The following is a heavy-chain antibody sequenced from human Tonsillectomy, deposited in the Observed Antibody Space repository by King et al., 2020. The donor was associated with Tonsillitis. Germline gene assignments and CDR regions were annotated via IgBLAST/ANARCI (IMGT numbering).Heavy chain of an antibody. CDR1: GFTFSDYY. CDR3: AGAYYYDSSGYYPNAFDI. CDR2: ISSSSSYT. V-gene: IGHV3-11*05. Sequence: VQLVESGGGLVKPGGSLRLSCAASGFTFSDYYMSWIRQAPGKGLEWVSYISSSSSYTNYADSVKGRFTISRDNAKHSLYLQMNSLRAEDTAVYYCAGAYYYDSSGYYPNAFDIWGQGTMVTVSS. D-gene: IGHD3-22*01. J-gene: IGHJ3*02.